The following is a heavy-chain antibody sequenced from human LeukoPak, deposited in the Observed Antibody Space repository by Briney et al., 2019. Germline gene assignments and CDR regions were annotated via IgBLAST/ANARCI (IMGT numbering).Heavy chain of an antibody. CDR1: GFTLSYFW. J-gene: IGHJ4*02. V-gene: IGHV3-7*01. CDR2: IKQDGSDK. D-gene: IGHD5-12*01. CDR3: ARGGGNFDY. Sequence: GGSLRLSCAASGFTLSYFWMSWVRQAPGKGLEWVANIKQDGSDKYYVDSVKGRFTISRDNAQNSLYLQMNSLRAEDTAVYYCARGGGNFDYWGQGTLVTVSS.